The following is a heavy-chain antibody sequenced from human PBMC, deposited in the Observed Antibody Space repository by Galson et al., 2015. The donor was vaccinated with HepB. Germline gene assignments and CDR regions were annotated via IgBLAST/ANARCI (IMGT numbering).Heavy chain of an antibody. J-gene: IGHJ4*02. V-gene: IGHV3-30*18. CDR1: GFSFSSYG. CDR2: ISYDGSNK. CDR3: AKGRDGYNYVVY. D-gene: IGHD5-24*01. Sequence: SLRLACAASGFSFSSYGMHWVRQAPGKGLEWVAVISYDGSNKYYADSVKGRFTVSRDNSKNTLFLQMSSLRGEDTAVYYCAKGRDGYNYVVYWGQGTLVTVSS.